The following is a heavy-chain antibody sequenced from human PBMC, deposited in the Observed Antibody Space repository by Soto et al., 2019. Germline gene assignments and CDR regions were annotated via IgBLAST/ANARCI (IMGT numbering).Heavy chain of an antibody. V-gene: IGHV3-9*01. CDR1: GFTFDDYA. D-gene: IGHD2-2*01. CDR2: ISWNSGSI. CDR3: AKDRAPGCSSTSCYWDNWFDP. Sequence: GGSLRLSCAASGFTFDDYAMHWVRQAPGKGLEWVSGISWNSGSIGYADSVKGRFTISRDNAMNSLYLQMKRLRAEDTALYYCAKDRAPGCSSTSCYWDNWFDPWGQGTLVTVSS. J-gene: IGHJ5*02.